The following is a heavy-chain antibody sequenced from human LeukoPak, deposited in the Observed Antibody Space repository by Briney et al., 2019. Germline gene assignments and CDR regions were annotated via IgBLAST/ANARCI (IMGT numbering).Heavy chain of an antibody. CDR2: IYPGDSDT. CDR1: GYSFTSYW. V-gene: IGHV5-51*01. D-gene: IGHD3-3*01. Sequence: GESLRISCKGSGYSFTSYWIGWARQMPGKGLEWMGIIYPGDSDTRYSPSFQGQVTISADKSISTAYLQWSSLKASDTAMYYCARGLAVLRFLEWFDYWGQGTLVTVSS. J-gene: IGHJ4*02. CDR3: ARGLAVLRFLEWFDY.